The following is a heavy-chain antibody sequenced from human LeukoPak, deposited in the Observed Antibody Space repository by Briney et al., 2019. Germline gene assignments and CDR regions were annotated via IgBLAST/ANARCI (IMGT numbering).Heavy chain of an antibody. J-gene: IGHJ1*01. CDR3: ARVNTDYDSSGDYYWYFQH. CDR1: GYSISSGYY. D-gene: IGHD3-22*01. V-gene: IGHV4-38-2*02. Sequence: SETLSLTCTVSGYSISSGYYWGWIRQPPGKGLEWIGSIYHSGRTFYNPSLKSRVTISVDTSKNQFSLKLSSVTAADTAVYYCARVNTDYDSSGDYYWYFQHWGQGTPVTVSS. CDR2: IYHSGRT.